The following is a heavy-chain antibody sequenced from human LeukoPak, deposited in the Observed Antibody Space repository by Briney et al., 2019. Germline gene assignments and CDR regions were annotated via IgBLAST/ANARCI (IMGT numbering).Heavy chain of an antibody. Sequence: SETLSLTCTVSGGSISSSSYYWGWIRQPPGKGLEWIGSIYYSGSTYYNPSLKSRVTISVDTSKNQFSLKLSSVTAADTAVYYCSNKVYCSTTSCHPAGYWGLGSLVTVSS. CDR3: SNKVYCSTTSCHPAGY. CDR1: GGSISSSSYY. V-gene: IGHV4-39*07. J-gene: IGHJ4*02. D-gene: IGHD2-2*01. CDR2: IYYSGST.